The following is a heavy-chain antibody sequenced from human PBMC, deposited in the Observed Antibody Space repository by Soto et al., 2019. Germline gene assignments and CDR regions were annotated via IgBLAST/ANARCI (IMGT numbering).Heavy chain of an antibody. Sequence: SETLSLTCTVSGGSISSSSYLWGLIRQPPGKGLEWIGSIYFAGSTYYNPSLQSRLTISVDTSRNQFSLKMNSLTAADTAIYYCGGLRRSGSYLHYWGQGSLVTVS. V-gene: IGHV4-39*01. CDR1: GGSISSSSYL. CDR3: GGLRRSGSYLHY. J-gene: IGHJ4*02. CDR2: IYFAGST. D-gene: IGHD1-26*01.